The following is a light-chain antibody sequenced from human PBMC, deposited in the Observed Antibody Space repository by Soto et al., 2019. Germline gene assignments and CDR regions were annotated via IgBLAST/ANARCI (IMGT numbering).Light chain of an antibody. J-gene: IGKJ5*01. CDR2: GAS. V-gene: IGKV3-15*01. Sequence: EIVMTQSPATLSVSPGERATLSCRASQSVSSNLAWYQQKPGQAPRLLVYGASTRATIIPARFSGSRSGTEFTLTISRLPSEDFAVYYCQQYNTWPPTFGQGTRLEIK. CDR1: QSVSSN. CDR3: QQYNTWPPT.